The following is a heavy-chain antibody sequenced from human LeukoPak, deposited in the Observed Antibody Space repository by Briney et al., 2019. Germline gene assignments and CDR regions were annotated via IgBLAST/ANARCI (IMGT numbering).Heavy chain of an antibody. V-gene: IGHV3-20*04. CDR3: AREVVAATFFWFDP. Sequence: GGSLRLSCAASGFTVSSKYMSWVRQAPGKGLEWVSGINWNGGSTGYADSVKGRFTISRDNAKNSLYLQMNSLRAEDTALYYCAREVVAATFFWFDPWGQGTLVTVSS. D-gene: IGHD2-15*01. J-gene: IGHJ5*02. CDR2: INWNGGST. CDR1: GFTVSSKY.